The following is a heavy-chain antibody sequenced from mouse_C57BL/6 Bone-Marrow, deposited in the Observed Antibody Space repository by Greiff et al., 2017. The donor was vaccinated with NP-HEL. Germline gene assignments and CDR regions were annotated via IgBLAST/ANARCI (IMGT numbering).Heavy chain of an antibody. V-gene: IGHV1-52*01. Sequence: QVQLQQPGAELVRPGSSVKLSCKASGYTFTSYWMHWVKQRPIQGLEWIGNIDPSDSETHYNQKFKDKATLTVDKSSSTAYMQLSSLTSEDSAVYYDARGFYYYGSYYYGYWGKGTTLTVA. CDR3: ARGFYYYGSYYYGY. D-gene: IGHD1-1*01. CDR2: IDPSDSET. CDR1: GYTFTSYW. J-gene: IGHJ2*01.